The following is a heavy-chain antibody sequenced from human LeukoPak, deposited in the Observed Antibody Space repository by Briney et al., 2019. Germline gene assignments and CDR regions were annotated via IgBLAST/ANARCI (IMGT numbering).Heavy chain of an antibody. V-gene: IGHV3-30*04. J-gene: IGHJ6*03. Sequence: GGSLRLSCAASGFTFSSYVMHWVRQAPGKGLEWVAIISYDGSNEYYADSVKGRFTISRDNSKNTLYLQMNSLRAEDTAVYYCAKEVYYYYYMDVWGKGTTVTISS. CDR3: AKEVYYYYYMDV. CDR1: GFTFSSYV. CDR2: ISYDGSNE.